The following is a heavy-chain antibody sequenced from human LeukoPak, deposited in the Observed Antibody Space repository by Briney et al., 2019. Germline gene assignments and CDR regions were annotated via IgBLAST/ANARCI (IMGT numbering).Heavy chain of an antibody. CDR1: GASISSSNFY. Sequence: PETLSLTCTVSGASISSSNFYWGWIRQPPGKGREWIRRIYDIRSTYYNPSLKSRVTISVNTPKNQFSLKLSSVTAADTAVYYCARSTGDFWSGGYYYYYMDVWGKGNTVTVSS. J-gene: IGHJ6*03. CDR2: IYDIRST. V-gene: IGHV4-39*07. CDR3: ARSTGDFWSGGYYYYYMDV. D-gene: IGHD3-3*01.